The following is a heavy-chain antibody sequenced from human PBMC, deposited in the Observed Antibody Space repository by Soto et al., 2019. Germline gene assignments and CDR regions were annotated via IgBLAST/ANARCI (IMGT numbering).Heavy chain of an antibody. CDR2: IVVGSGNT. CDR3: AADPGYDSSGYYYGASY. Sequence: SVKVSCKASGFTFFTSAIQWVRQARCQRLEWMGWIVVGSGNTNYAQKFQERVTITRDMSTSTAYMELSSLRSEDTAVYYCAADPGYDSSGYYYGASYWGQGTLVTV. CDR1: GFTFFTSA. J-gene: IGHJ4*02. V-gene: IGHV1-58*02. D-gene: IGHD3-22*01.